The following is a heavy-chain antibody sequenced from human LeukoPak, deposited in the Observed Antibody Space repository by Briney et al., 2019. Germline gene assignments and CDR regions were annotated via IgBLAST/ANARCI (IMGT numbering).Heavy chain of an antibody. CDR2: IIPIFGTA. CDR3: ARDAVTDSSSWYYFDY. D-gene: IGHD6-13*01. J-gene: IGHJ4*02. CDR1: GGTFSSYA. Sequence: SVKVSCKASGGTFSSYAISWVRQAPGQGLEWMGGIIPIFGTANYAQKFQGRVTITTDESTSTAYMELSSLRSEDTAAYYCARDAVTDSSSWYYFDYWGQGTLVTVSS. V-gene: IGHV1-69*05.